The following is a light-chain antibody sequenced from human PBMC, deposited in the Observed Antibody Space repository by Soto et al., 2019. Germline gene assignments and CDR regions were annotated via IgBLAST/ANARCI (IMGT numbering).Light chain of an antibody. V-gene: IGKV3-20*01. J-gene: IGKJ4*01. CDR3: QQYDRVPGFT. CDR2: GVS. Sequence: EIVLTQSPGTLSLSPGERATLSCRASQSFRSNYLAWYQQRPGQAPRLLIYGVSSRASGIPDRFSGSGSGTDFTLTISRLEPEDSAVYYCQQYDRVPGFTVGGGTKVDIK. CDR1: QSFRSNY.